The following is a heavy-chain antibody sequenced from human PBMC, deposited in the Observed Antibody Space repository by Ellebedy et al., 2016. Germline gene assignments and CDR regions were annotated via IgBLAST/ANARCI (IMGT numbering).Heavy chain of an antibody. V-gene: IGHV4-39*01. Sequence: GSLRLSXTISGGSVSSSNYYWSWIRQHPGKGLEWIGYINNNGRTYYNPSLKSRVTISVDTSKNQFSLKLTSVTAADTAVYYCASRPNWYFDLWGRGTLVTVSS. CDR2: INNNGRT. CDR3: ASRPNWYFDL. CDR1: GGSVSSSNYY. J-gene: IGHJ2*01.